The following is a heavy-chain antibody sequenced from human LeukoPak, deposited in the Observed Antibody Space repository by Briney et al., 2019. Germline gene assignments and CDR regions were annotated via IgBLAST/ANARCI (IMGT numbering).Heavy chain of an antibody. V-gene: IGHV4-34*01. D-gene: IGHD1-14*01. Sequence: SETLSLTCAVYGGSFSGYYWSWIRQPPGKGLEWIGEINHSGSTNYNPSLKSRVTISVDTSKNQFSLKLSSVTAADTAVYYCARVRSLFDYWGQGTLVTVSS. CDR3: ARVRSLFDY. CDR2: INHSGST. CDR1: GGSFSGYY. J-gene: IGHJ4*02.